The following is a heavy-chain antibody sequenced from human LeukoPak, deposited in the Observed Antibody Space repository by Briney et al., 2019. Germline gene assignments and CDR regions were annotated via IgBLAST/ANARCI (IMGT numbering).Heavy chain of an antibody. D-gene: IGHD4-17*01. V-gene: IGHV4-39*07. CDR2: VYYSGST. Sequence: PSETLSLTCTVSGGSISSSSYYWGWIRQPPGKELEWIGSVYYSGSTYYNPSLKSRVTISVDTSKNQFSLKLSSVTAADTAVYYCARAGLNGDVDYWGQGTLVTVSS. J-gene: IGHJ4*02. CDR3: ARAGLNGDVDY. CDR1: GGSISSSSYY.